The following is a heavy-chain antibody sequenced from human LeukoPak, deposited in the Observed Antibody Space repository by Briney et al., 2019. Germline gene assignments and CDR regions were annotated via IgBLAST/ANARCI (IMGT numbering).Heavy chain of an antibody. D-gene: IGHD3-22*01. CDR2: ISTTSRDI. V-gene: IGHV3-21*01. Sequence: GGSLRLSCAASGFTFSSYGMHWVRQAPGKGLEWVSSISTTSRDIYYTDSVKGRFTISRDNAKNSLYLQMNSLRAEDTAVYYCARVMGYYDSSGYYYDNTFDYWGQGTLVTVSS. CDR1: GFTFSSYG. J-gene: IGHJ4*02. CDR3: ARVMGYYDSSGYYYDNTFDY.